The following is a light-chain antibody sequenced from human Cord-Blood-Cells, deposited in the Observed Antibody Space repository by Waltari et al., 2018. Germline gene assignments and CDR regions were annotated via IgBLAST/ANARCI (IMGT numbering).Light chain of an antibody. CDR1: SSIVGGYNY. J-gene: IGLJ1*01. Sequence: QSALTQPPSASGPPGQPVPISCTGTSSIVGGYNYVSWYPQHPGKAPTLMIYDVSKRPSGVPDRFSGSKSGNTASLTVSGLQAEDEADYYCSSYAGSNNYVFGTGTKVTVL. CDR2: DVS. CDR3: SSYAGSNNYV. V-gene: IGLV2-8*01.